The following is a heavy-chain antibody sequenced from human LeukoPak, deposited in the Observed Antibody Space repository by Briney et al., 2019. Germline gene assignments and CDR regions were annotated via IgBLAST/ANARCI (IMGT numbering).Heavy chain of an antibody. J-gene: IGHJ6*03. CDR1: GYTFTSYY. CDR3: AREGTNYYDSSGYRPYYYYMDV. V-gene: IGHV1-46*01. D-gene: IGHD3-22*01. CDR2: INPSGGST. Sequence: VASVKVSCKASGYTFTSYYMHWVRQAPGQGLEWMGIINPSGGSTSYAQKFQGRVTMTRDMSTSTVYMELSSLRSEDTAVYYCAREGTNYYDSSGYRPYYYYMDVWGKGTTVTVSS.